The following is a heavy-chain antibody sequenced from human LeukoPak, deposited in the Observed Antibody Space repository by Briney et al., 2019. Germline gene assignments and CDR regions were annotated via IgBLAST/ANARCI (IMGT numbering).Heavy chain of an antibody. D-gene: IGHD4-23*01. Sequence: GGSLRLSCVASGITFSNYAVSWVRQAPGKGLEWVGRIRSEADGGTLDYAALVKGRFTISRDASKNTLYLQMNSLKTEDTAVYYCTTVIMGTPKDDYWGQGTLVTVSS. V-gene: IGHV3-15*01. J-gene: IGHJ4*02. CDR1: GITFSNYA. CDR2: IRSEADGGTL. CDR3: TTVIMGTPKDDY.